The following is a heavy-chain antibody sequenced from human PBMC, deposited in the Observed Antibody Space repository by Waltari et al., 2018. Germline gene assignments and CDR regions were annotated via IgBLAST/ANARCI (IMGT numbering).Heavy chain of an antibody. J-gene: IGHJ4*02. Sequence: QVQLVQSGAEVKKPGASVKVSCKASGYTFTSYYMHWVRQAPGQGLEWMGIINPRGGSTSYAQKVQGRGTMTRDTSTSTVYMELSSRRSEDTAVYYCARDEDGYNYNWVYWGQGTLVTVSS. CDR3: ARDEDGYNYNWVY. CDR2: INPRGGST. V-gene: IGHV1-46*01. D-gene: IGHD5-12*01. CDR1: GYTFTSYY.